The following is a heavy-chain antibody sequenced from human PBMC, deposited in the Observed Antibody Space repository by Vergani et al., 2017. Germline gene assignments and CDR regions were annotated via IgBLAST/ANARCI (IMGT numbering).Heavy chain of an antibody. V-gene: IGHV4-34*01. CDR3: ARGIISSGWSPRYMDV. CDR1: GGSFSGYY. D-gene: IGHD6-19*01. J-gene: IGHJ6*03. CDR2: INHSGST. Sequence: QVQLQQWGAGLLKPSETLSLTCAVYGGSFSGYYWSWIRQPPGKGLEWIGEINHSGSTNYNPSLKSRVTISVDTSKNQFSLKLSSVTAAGTAVYSFARGIISSGWSPRYMDVWGKGTTVTVSS.